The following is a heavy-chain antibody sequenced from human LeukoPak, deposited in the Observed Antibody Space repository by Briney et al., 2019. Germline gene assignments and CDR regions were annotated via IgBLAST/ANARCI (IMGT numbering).Heavy chain of an antibody. CDR2: INPNSGGT. V-gene: IGHV1-2*02. D-gene: IGHD7-27*01. CDR1: GGTFSSYD. CDR3: ARDSRVRLLGALDY. Sequence: GASVKVSCKASGGTFSSYDINWVRQATGQGLEWMGWINPNSGGTNYAQKFQGRVTMTRDTSISTAYMELSRLRSDDTAVYYCARDSRVRLLGALDYWGQGTLVTVSS. J-gene: IGHJ4*02.